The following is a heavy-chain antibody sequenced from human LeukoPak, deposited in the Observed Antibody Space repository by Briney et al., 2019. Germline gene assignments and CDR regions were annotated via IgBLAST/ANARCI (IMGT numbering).Heavy chain of an antibody. J-gene: IGHJ4*02. CDR2: IFYSGST. CDR1: GGSISSYY. Sequence: SETLSLTCTVSGGSISSYYWSWIRQSPGKGLEWIGYIFYSGSTNYNPSLKSRVTKSIDTSKNQFSLKLSSVTAADTAVYYCAGGFDSNPDYWGQGTLVTVSS. D-gene: IGHD3-16*01. CDR3: AGGFDSNPDY. V-gene: IGHV4-59*01.